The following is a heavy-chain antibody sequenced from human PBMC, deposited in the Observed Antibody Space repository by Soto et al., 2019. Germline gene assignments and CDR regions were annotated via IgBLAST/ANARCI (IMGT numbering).Heavy chain of an antibody. Sequence: PSETLSLTCPVSGGSISSSSYYWGWIRQPPGKGLEWIGSIYYSGSTYYNPSLKSRVTISVDTSKNQFSLKLSSVTAADTAVYYCARLEDYYGSGSPLDVWGQGTTVTVSS. D-gene: IGHD3-10*01. CDR3: ARLEDYYGSGSPLDV. CDR1: GGSISSSSYY. V-gene: IGHV4-39*01. J-gene: IGHJ6*02. CDR2: IYYSGST.